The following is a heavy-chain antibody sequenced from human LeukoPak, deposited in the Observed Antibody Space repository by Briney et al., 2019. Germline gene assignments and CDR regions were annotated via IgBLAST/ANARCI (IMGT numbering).Heavy chain of an antibody. CDR3: TRGSYVVMIGDHFDH. V-gene: IGHV1-18*01. Sequence: ASVKVSCKTSGYTFTRYGISWVRQAPGQGLEWMGWISASNGKTDYAQKFQGRVTMTTDTSAKTAYMELRSLRSDDTAVYYCTRGSYVVMIGDHFDHWGQGSLVTVSS. D-gene: IGHD2-15*01. J-gene: IGHJ4*02. CDR1: GYTFTRYG. CDR2: ISASNGKT.